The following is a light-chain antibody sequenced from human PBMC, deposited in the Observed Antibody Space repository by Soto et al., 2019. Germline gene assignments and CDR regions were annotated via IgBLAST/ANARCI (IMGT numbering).Light chain of an antibody. CDR1: QNVNIN. J-gene: IGKJ1*01. Sequence: EIMLTQSPATLSVSPGERVTLSCRASQNVNINLAWYQHKPGQAPRLLLYCASNRATDIPVKFSGSGSGTVFTLTIRSLQSEDFAFYYWQQYNDWLGTFGQRTKVE. V-gene: IGKV3-15*01. CDR2: CAS. CDR3: QQYNDWLGT.